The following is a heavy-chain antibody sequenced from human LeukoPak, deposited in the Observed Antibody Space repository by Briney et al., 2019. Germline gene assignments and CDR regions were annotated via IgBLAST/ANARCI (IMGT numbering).Heavy chain of an antibody. J-gene: IGHJ3*01. V-gene: IGHV3-11*01. CDR3: ARERWGNWNDVGACES. CDR2: VRSSGSTI. D-gene: IGHD1-1*01. CDR1: GFSFSDYY. Sequence: GGSLRLSCAASGFSFSDYYMGWIRQAPGKGLEWVSYVRSSGSTIYYAASVSGRFTTLRDTAKHSLYLQTNSLRAEDTAVDYCARERWGNWNDVGACESWGQGTMVTVSS.